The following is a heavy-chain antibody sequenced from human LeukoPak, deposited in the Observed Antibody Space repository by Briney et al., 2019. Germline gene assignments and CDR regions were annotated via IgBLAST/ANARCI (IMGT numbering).Heavy chain of an antibody. CDR3: ARGRDYYDSSDF. Sequence: PGGSLRLSCAASGFTFSSYEVNWVRQAPGKGLEWVSYINRSGNIIYYADSVKGRFTISRDNAKNSLYLQMNSLRAEDTAVYYCARGRDYYDSSDFWGQGTMVTVSS. D-gene: IGHD3-22*01. CDR1: GFTFSSYE. J-gene: IGHJ3*01. CDR2: INRSGNII. V-gene: IGHV3-48*03.